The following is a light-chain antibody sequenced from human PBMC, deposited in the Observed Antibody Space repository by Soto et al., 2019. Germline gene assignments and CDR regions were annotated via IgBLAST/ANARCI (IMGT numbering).Light chain of an antibody. CDR3: CSYAGSYTFPYV. CDR2: DVS. CDR1: SRDVCGYNY. Sequence: QSVLTQPASVSGSPGQSITISCTGTSRDVCGYNYVSWYQQHPGKAPKLMIYDVSKRPSGVPDRFSGSKSGNTASLTISGLQAEDEADYYCCSYAGSYTFPYVFGTGTKVTVL. J-gene: IGLJ1*01. V-gene: IGLV2-11*01.